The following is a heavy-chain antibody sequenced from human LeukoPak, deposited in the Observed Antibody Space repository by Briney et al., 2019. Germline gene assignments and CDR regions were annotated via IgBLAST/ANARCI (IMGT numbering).Heavy chain of an antibody. V-gene: IGHV4-30-2*01. CDR1: GGSISSGGYY. Sequence: SETLSLTCTVSGGSISSGGYYWGWIRQPPGKGLEWIGYIYHSGSTYYNPSLKSRVTISVDRSKNQFSLKLSSVTAADTAVYYCARVDYPVGYYMDVWGKGTTVTVSS. CDR2: IYHSGST. J-gene: IGHJ6*03. D-gene: IGHD4-11*01. CDR3: ARVDYPVGYYMDV.